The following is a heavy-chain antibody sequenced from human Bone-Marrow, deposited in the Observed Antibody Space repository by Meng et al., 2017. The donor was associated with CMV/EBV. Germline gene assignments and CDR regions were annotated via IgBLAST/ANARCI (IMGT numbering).Heavy chain of an antibody. CDR3: ARGPDSSGYYYAPPRRAFDI. D-gene: IGHD3-22*01. V-gene: IGHV4-31*03. CDR1: GGSISSGGYY. CDR2: IYYSGST. Sequence: LRLSCTVSGGSISSGGYYWSWIRQHPGKGLEWIGYIYYSGSTYYNPSLKSRVTISVDTSKNQFSLKLSSVTAADTAVYYCARGPDSSGYYYAPPRRAFDIWGQGTRVTVSS. J-gene: IGHJ3*02.